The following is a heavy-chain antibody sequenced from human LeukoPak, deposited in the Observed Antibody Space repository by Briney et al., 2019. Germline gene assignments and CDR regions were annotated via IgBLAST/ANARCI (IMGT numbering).Heavy chain of an antibody. CDR2: INHSGST. J-gene: IGHJ4*02. Sequence: SETLSLTCTVSGGSISSYYWSWIRQPPGKGLEWIGEINHSGSTNYNPSLKSRVTISVDTSKNQFSLKLSSVTAADTAVYYCARDERYDSSGYPFDYWGQGTLVTVSS. CDR3: ARDERYDSSGYPFDY. V-gene: IGHV4-34*01. D-gene: IGHD3-22*01. CDR1: GGSISSYY.